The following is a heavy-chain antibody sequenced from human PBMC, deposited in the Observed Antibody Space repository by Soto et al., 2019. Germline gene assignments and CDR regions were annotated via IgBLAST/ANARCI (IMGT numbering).Heavy chain of an antibody. Sequence: GGSLRLPCAASGFTFSTYGMHWVRQAPGKGLEWVAVISYDGSKKYYADSVKGRFTISRDNSKNTLYLQMNSLSTDDTAVYYCAKDHLSGWYKYYFDYGGRGTMVAFSS. D-gene: IGHD6-19*01. CDR3: AKDHLSGWYKYYFDY. CDR1: GFTFSTYG. J-gene: IGHJ4*02. CDR2: ISYDGSKK. V-gene: IGHV3-30*18.